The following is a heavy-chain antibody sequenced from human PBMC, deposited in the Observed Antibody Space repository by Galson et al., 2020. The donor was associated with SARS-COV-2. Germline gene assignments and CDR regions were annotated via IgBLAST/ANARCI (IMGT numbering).Heavy chain of an antibody. CDR3: AKGISGYYDSSGYYTHGGMDV. CDR2: ISHDGSNK. D-gene: IGHD3-22*01. Sequence: GGSLRLSCAASGFTFSSYGMHWVRQAPGKGLEWVAVISHDGSNKYYADSVKGRFTISRDNSKNTLYLQMNSLRAEDTAVYYCAKGISGYYDSSGYYTHGGMDVWGQGTTVTVSS. CDR1: GFTFSSYG. J-gene: IGHJ6*02. V-gene: IGHV3-30*18.